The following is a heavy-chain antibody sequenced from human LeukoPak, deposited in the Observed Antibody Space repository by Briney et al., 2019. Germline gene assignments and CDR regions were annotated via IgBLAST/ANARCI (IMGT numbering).Heavy chain of an antibody. Sequence: KASETLSLTCTVSGGSISSSSYYWGWIRQPPGKGLEWIGYIYYSGGTSYNPSLKSRVTISVDTSKNQFSLRLSSVTAADTAVYYCARYCRGGDCYSKAFDYWGQGTLVTVSS. CDR1: GGSISSSSYY. CDR3: ARYCRGGDCYSKAFDY. D-gene: IGHD2-15*01. J-gene: IGHJ4*02. V-gene: IGHV4-61*05. CDR2: IYYSGGT.